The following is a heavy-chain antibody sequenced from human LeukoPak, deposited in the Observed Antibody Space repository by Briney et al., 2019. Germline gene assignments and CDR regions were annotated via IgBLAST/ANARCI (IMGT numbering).Heavy chain of an antibody. CDR1: GGSISSGIYY. V-gene: IGHV4-61*02. D-gene: IGHD5-18*01. Sequence: SETLSLTCTVSGGSISSGIYYWCWIRQPAGKGLEWIGRIYTSGSTNYYPSLKSRVTISVDTSKNQFSLKLSSVTAADTAVYYCARESLYSYGFYWVQGTLVTVSS. J-gene: IGHJ4*02. CDR2: IYTSGST. CDR3: ARESLYSYGFY.